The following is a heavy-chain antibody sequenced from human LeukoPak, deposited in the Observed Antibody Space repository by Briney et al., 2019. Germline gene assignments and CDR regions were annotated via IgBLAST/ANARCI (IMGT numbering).Heavy chain of an antibody. CDR3: AKDISGSSPVHY. CDR1: GFTFSTYG. D-gene: IGHD1-26*01. Sequence: PGGSLRLSCEASGFTFSTYGMHWVRQAPGKGLEWVAVIWYDGSNKNYADSVKGRFTISRDNSKNTLYLQMNSLRAEDTAVYYCAKDISGSSPVHYWGQGTLVTVSS. CDR2: IWYDGSNK. V-gene: IGHV3-33*06. J-gene: IGHJ4*02.